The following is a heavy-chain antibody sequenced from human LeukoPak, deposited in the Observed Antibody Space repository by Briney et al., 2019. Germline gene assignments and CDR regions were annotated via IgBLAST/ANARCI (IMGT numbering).Heavy chain of an antibody. CDR2: IYSGGST. J-gene: IGHJ4*02. CDR1: GFTVSSNY. CDR3: ARTSTPYCGGDCYSEASFDY. V-gene: IGHV3-53*01. Sequence: PGGSLRLSCAASGFTVSSNYMSWVRQAPGKGLEWVSVIYSGGSTYYAGSVKGRFTISRDNSKNTLYLQMNSPRAEDTAVYYCARTSTPYCGGDCYSEASFDYWGQGTLVTVSS. D-gene: IGHD2-21*02.